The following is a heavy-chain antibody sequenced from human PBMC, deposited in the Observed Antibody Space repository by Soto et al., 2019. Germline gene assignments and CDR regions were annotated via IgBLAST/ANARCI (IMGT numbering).Heavy chain of an antibody. CDR1: GGSFSGYY. J-gene: IGHJ4*02. V-gene: IGHV4-34*01. Sequence: SETLSLTCAVYGGSFSGYYRSWIRQPPGKGLEWIGEINHSGSTNYNPSLKSRVTISVDTSKNQFSLKLSSVTAADTAVYYCAREYPYYDILTGYYKVSGYYFDYWGQGTLVTVSS. CDR2: INHSGST. CDR3: AREYPYYDILTGYYKVSGYYFDY. D-gene: IGHD3-9*01.